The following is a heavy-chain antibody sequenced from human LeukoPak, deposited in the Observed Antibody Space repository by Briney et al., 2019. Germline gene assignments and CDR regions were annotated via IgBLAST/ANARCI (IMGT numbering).Heavy chain of an antibody. J-gene: IGHJ6*03. V-gene: IGHV4-61*02. CDR3: ARYSNYGDYYYYYMDV. D-gene: IGHD4-11*01. CDR2: IYTSGST. Sequence: PSETLSLTCTVSGGSISSGDFYWSWIRQPAGKGLEWIGRIYTSGSTNYNPSLQSRVTISVDTSKNQFSLKLTSVTAADTAVYYCARYSNYGDYYYYYMDVWGKGTTVTVSS. CDR1: GGSISSGDFY.